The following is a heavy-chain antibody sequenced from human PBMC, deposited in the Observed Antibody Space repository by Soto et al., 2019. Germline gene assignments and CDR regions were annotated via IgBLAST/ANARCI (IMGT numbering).Heavy chain of an antibody. J-gene: IGHJ6*02. D-gene: IGHD3-10*01. CDR2: IKQDGSEA. V-gene: IGHV3-7*01. CDR1: GFTFSSYW. CDR3: ARIASSGRGWDV. Sequence: EVQLVESGGGLVQPGGSLRLSCVDSGFTFSSYWMSWVRQAPVKGLEWVGNIKQDGSEANYVDSVKGRFTSARDNAKNSMYLQMNSLRAGDTAVYYCARIASSGRGWDVWGQGTTVGVSS.